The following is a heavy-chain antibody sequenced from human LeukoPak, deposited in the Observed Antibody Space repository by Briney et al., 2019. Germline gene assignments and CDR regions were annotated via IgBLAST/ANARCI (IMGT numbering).Heavy chain of an antibody. Sequence: GGSLRLSCAASGFTLNNAWMSWVRQAPGKGLEWLGRIKRETDGGTIDYAAPVKGRFAISRDDSRNTLYLQMDSLKIEDTAVYYCTTDRYYDNSELQFQHWGQGTLVTVSS. CDR3: TTDRYYDNSELQFQH. V-gene: IGHV3-15*01. CDR1: GFTLNNAW. CDR2: IKRETDGGTI. J-gene: IGHJ1*01. D-gene: IGHD3-22*01.